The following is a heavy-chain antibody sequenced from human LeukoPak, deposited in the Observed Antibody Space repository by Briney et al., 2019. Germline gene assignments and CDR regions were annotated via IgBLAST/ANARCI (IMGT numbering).Heavy chain of an antibody. CDR1: GFTFSSYG. CDR3: AKVYCGGDCYSGPFDY. V-gene: IGHV3-30*18. J-gene: IGHJ4*02. Sequence: GGSLRLSCAASGFTFSSYGMHWVRQAPGKGLEFMAFISFDGINKYYADSVKGRFTISRDNSKNTLYLQMNSLRAEDTAVYYCAKVYCGGDCYSGPFDYWGQGTLVTVSS. D-gene: IGHD2-21*02. CDR2: ISFDGINK.